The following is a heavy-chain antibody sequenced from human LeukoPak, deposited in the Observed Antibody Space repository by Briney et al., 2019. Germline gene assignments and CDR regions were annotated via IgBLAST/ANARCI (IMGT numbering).Heavy chain of an antibody. Sequence: GGSLRLSCAASGFTFSSYSMNWVRQAPGKGLEWVSSISSSSSYIYHADSVKGRFTISRDNAKNSLYLQMNSLRAEDTAVYYCASSSTSYLNWFDPWGQGTLVTVSS. V-gene: IGHV3-21*01. CDR3: ASSSTSYLNWFDP. CDR1: GFTFSSYS. D-gene: IGHD2-2*01. CDR2: ISSSSSYI. J-gene: IGHJ5*02.